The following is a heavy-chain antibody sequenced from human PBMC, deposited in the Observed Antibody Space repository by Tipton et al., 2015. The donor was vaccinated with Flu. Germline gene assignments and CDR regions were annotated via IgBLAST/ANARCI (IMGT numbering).Heavy chain of an antibody. CDR3: ARVGYCSSTGCYPYV. CDR1: GGSISDHY. J-gene: IGHJ6*02. V-gene: IGHV4-59*11. Sequence: TLSLTCTVSGGSISDHYWGWIRQPPGKGLEWIGYNSYSGNTKYDFSLKSRVTISLDTSKNQFSLKLSSVTAADTAMDYCARVGYCSSTGCYPYVWGQGTPVTVSS. D-gene: IGHD2-2*01. CDR2: NSYSGNT.